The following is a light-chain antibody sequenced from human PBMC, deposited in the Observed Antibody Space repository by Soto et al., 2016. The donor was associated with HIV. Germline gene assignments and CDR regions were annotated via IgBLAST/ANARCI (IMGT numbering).Light chain of an antibody. J-gene: IGKJ2*01. Sequence: DIQMTQSPSSLSASVGDRVTITCQASQDISNYLNWYQQKPGKAPKLLIYDASNLETGVPSRFSGSGSGTDFNFTISSLQPEDIATYYCQQYYSTPYTFGQGYQAGDQT. CDR2: DAS. CDR1: QDISNY. V-gene: IGKV1-33*01. CDR3: QQYYSTPYT.